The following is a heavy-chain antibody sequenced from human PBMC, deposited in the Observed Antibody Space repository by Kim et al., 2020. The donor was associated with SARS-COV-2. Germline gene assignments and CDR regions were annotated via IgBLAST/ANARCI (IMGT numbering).Heavy chain of an antibody. D-gene: IGHD1-26*01. Sequence: SETLSLTCTVSGGSISSGSYYWSWIRQPAGKGLEWIGRIYTSGSTNYNPSLKSRVTISVDTSKNQFSLKLSSVTAADTAVYYCARDRLGSRGYYGMDVWGQGTTVTVSS. CDR2: IYTSGST. CDR1: GGSISSGSYY. V-gene: IGHV4-61*02. CDR3: ARDRLGSRGYYGMDV. J-gene: IGHJ6*02.